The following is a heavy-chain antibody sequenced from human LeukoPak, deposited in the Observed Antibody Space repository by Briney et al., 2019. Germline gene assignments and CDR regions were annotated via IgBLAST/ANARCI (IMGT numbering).Heavy chain of an antibody. D-gene: IGHD6-19*01. J-gene: IGHJ4*02. CDR2: IYPADSST. Sequence: GESLKIACKASGYSFTTYWIGWVRQAPGKGLEWMGIIYPADSSTEYSPSFQGQVTISADKSINTAYLQWSSLKASDTAMYYCARRTVAGTIDYWGQGTLVTVSS. CDR1: GYSFTTYW. V-gene: IGHV5-51*01. CDR3: ARRTVAGTIDY.